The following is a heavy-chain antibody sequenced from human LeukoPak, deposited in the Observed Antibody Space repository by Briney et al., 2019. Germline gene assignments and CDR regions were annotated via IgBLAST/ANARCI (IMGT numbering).Heavy chain of an antibody. CDR1: GGSVGSGGYY. V-gene: IGHV4-61*08. J-gene: IGHJ4*02. Sequence: SETLSLTCTVSGGSVGSGGYYWSWIRQPPGKGLEWIGYIYYSGSTNYNPSLKSRVTISVDTSKNQFSLKLSSVTAADTAVYYCASSFSSGRYDYWGQGPWSPSPQ. CDR3: ASSFSSGRYDY. CDR2: IYYSGST. D-gene: IGHD6-19*01.